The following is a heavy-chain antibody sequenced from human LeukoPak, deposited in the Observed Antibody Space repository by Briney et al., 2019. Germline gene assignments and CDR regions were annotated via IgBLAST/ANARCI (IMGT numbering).Heavy chain of an antibody. J-gene: IGHJ6*02. Sequence: GGSLRLSCAASGFTFSSYSMNWVRQAPGKGLEWVSSISSSSSYIYYADSVKGRFTTSRDNAKNSLYLQMNSLRAEDTAVYYCARVRITMVRGVIHPGFYGMDVWGQGTTVTVSS. CDR3: ARVRITMVRGVIHPGFYGMDV. CDR1: GFTFSSYS. D-gene: IGHD3-10*01. CDR2: ISSSSSYI. V-gene: IGHV3-21*01.